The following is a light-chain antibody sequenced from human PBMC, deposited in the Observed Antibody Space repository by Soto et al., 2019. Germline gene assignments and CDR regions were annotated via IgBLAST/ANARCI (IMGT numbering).Light chain of an antibody. Sequence: EIVLTQSPGTLSLSPGERATLSCRASQSVSSSYLAWYQQKPGQAPRLLIYGASGRATGIPDRFSGSGSGTDFTLTISRLEPEDFAVYYCQLYGSSTLYTFGQGTKLEIK. J-gene: IGKJ2*01. CDR3: QLYGSSTLYT. CDR2: GAS. CDR1: QSVSSSY. V-gene: IGKV3-20*01.